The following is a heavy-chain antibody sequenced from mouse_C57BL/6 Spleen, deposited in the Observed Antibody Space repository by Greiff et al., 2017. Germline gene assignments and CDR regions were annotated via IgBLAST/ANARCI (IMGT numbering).Heavy chain of an antibody. D-gene: IGHD2-3*01. CDR1: GFSFTSYY. CDR2: IYPGGGNT. Sequence: VQLQQSGPELVKPGASVKISCTASGFSFTSYYIHWVKQRPGQGLEWIGWIYPGGGNTKYDEKFKGKATLTADTSSITAYLQLSSITAEDSAVYYCARDGSWFAYWGQGTLVTVSA. CDR3: ARDGSWFAY. V-gene: IGHV1-66*01. J-gene: IGHJ3*01.